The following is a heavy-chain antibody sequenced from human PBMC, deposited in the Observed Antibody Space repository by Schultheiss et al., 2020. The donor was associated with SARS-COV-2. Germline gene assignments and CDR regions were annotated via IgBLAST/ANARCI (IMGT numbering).Heavy chain of an antibody. CDR3: ARDRYYYDSSGSYDY. V-gene: IGHV3-48*03. J-gene: IGHJ4*02. D-gene: IGHD3-22*01. CDR1: GFTFSSYE. Sequence: GESLKISCAASGFTFSSYEMNWVRQAPGKGLEWVSYISSSGSTIYYADSVKGRFTISRDNSKNTLYLQMNSLRAEDTAVYYCARDRYYYDSSGSYDYWGQGTLVTVSS. CDR2: ISSSGSTI.